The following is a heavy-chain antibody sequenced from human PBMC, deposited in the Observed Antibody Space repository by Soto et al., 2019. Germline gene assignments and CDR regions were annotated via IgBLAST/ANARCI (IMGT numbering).Heavy chain of an antibody. J-gene: IGHJ4*02. CDR1: GGSISSGGYY. CDR3: ARDRVGGTMIAMEFDY. V-gene: IGHV4-31*03. D-gene: IGHD3-22*01. CDR2: IYYSGST. Sequence: SETLSLTCTVSGGSISSGGYYWSWIRQHPGKGLEWIGYIYYSGSTYYNPSLKSRVTISVDTSKNQFSLKLSSVTAADTAVYYCARDRVGGTMIAMEFDYWGQGTLVTVS.